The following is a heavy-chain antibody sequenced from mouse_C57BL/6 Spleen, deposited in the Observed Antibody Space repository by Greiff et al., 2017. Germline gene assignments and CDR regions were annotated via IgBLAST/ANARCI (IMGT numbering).Heavy chain of an antibody. V-gene: IGHV1-80*01. CDR3: ARRGLRYQYFDV. CDR2: IYPGDGDT. D-gene: IGHD1-1*01. J-gene: IGHJ1*03. CDR1: GYAFSSYW. Sequence: QVQLQQSGAELVKPGASVKISCKASGYAFSSYWMNWVKQRPGKGLEWIGQIYPGDGDTNYNGKFKGKATLTADKSSGTAYMQLSSLTSEDSAVYFCARRGLRYQYFDVWGTGTTVTVSS.